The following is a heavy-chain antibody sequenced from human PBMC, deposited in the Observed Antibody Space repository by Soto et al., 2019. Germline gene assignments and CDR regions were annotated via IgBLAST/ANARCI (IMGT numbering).Heavy chain of an antibody. D-gene: IGHD3-16*01. CDR1: GFTFTNSA. CDR2: IVVATANT. J-gene: IGHJ6*02. Sequence: SVKVSCKXSGFTFTNSAVQWVRQARGRRLEWIGWIVVATANTDYAQKFQERVAITRDMSTSTTYMELSSLRSEDTAVYYCAAGVMAGQDYYYGMDVWGQGTTVTVSS. V-gene: IGHV1-58*01. CDR3: AAGVMAGQDYYYGMDV.